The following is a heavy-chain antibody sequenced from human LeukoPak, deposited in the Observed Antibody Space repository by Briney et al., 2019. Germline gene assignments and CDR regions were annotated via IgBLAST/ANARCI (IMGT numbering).Heavy chain of an antibody. D-gene: IGHD5-18*01. J-gene: IGHJ4*02. V-gene: IGHV1-8*01. CDR3: AGSYGFFPRFDY. CDR2: MNPNSGNT. CDR1: GYTFTSYD. Sequence: ASVKVSCKASGYTFTSYDINWVRQATGQGLEWMGWMNPNSGNTGYAQKFQGRVTMTRNTSISTAYMELSSLRSEDTAVYYCAGSYGFFPRFDYWGQGTLVTVSS.